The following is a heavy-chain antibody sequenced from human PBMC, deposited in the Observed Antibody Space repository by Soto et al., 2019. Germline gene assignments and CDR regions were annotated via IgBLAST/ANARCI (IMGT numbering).Heavy chain of an antibody. D-gene: IGHD2-2*01. V-gene: IGHV1-69*02. Sequence: SVKVSCKASGGTFSSYTISWVRQAPGQGLEWMGRIIPILGIANYAQKFQGRVTITADKSTSTAYMELSSLRSEDTAVYYCASGIVVVPAAMDYWGQGTLVTVSS. CDR1: GGTFSSYT. J-gene: IGHJ4*02. CDR3: ASGIVVVPAAMDY. CDR2: IIPILGIA.